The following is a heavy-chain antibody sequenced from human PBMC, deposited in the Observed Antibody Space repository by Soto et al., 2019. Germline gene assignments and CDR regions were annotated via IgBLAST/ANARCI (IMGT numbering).Heavy chain of an antibody. CDR3: ARLGLGSGWKGYWFDP. V-gene: IGHV4-34*01. D-gene: IGHD6-19*01. CDR2: INHSGST. J-gene: IGHJ5*02. Sequence: QVQLQQWGAGLLKPSETLSLTCAVYGGSFSGYYWSWIRQPPGKGLEWIGEINHSGSTNYNPSLKSRVNISLDTSKNHFSLKLSSVTAADTAVYECARLGLGSGWKGYWFDPWGQGPLVTVSS. CDR1: GGSFSGYY.